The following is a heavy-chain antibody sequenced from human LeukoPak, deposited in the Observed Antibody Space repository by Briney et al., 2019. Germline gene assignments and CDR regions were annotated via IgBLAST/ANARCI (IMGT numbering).Heavy chain of an antibody. CDR1: VGTFSSYA. D-gene: IGHD5-12*01. CDR3: ARLPRAYSGYEYTGYFDY. Sequence: SVKVSCKASVGTFSSYAISWVRQAPGQGLEWMGRIIPILGIANYAQKFKGRVTITADKSTSTAYMELSSLRSEDTAVYYCARLPRAYSGYEYTGYFDYWGQGTLVTVSS. J-gene: IGHJ4*02. CDR2: IIPILGIA. V-gene: IGHV1-69*04.